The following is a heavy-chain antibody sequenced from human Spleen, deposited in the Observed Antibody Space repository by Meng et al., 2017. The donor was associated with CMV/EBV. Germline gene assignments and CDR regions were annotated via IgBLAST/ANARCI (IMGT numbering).Heavy chain of an antibody. CDR1: GFTFADYA. CDR2: INWNTGNI. V-gene: IGHV3-9*01. J-gene: IGHJ4*02. Sequence: GGSLRLSCVASGFTFADYAMHWVRQAPGKGLEWVSGINWNTGNIGYADSVKGRFTISRDDAKNSLYLQMHSLRVEDSALYYCTKDGSNVFHYFDQWGQGTLVTVSS. D-gene: IGHD3-16*01. CDR3: TKDGSNVFHYFDQ.